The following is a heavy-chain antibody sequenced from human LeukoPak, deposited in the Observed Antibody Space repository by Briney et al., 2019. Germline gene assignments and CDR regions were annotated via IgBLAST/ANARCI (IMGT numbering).Heavy chain of an antibody. CDR3: ARDPTPYHYDSSGYYLGY. V-gene: IGHV3-33*01. Sequence: GGSLILSCAASGFTFSSYGMHWVRQAPGKGLEWVAVIWYDGSNKYYADSVKGRFTISRDNSKNTLYLQMNSLRAEDTAVYYCARDPTPYHYDSSGYYLGYWGQGTLVTVSS. CDR1: GFTFSSYG. J-gene: IGHJ4*02. CDR2: IWYDGSNK. D-gene: IGHD3-22*01.